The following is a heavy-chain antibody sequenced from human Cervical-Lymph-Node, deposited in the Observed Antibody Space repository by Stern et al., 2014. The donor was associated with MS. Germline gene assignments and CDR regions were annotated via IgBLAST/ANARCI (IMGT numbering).Heavy chain of an antibody. CDR3: ARYCSGGDCYSPAFDI. CDR2: ISRSGSII. Sequence: EVHLVESGGGLVQPGGSLGLSCAASGFTFSTYSMNWVRQAPGQGLEWLSYISRSGSIIYYADSVKGRFTISRDNAQNSLYLHMTSLRAEDTAIYYCARYCSGGDCYSPAFDIWGQGTMVIVSS. J-gene: IGHJ3*02. V-gene: IGHV3-48*01. CDR1: GFTFSTYS. D-gene: IGHD2-15*01.